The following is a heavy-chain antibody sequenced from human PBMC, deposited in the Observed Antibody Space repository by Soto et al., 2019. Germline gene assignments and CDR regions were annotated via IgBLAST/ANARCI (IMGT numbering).Heavy chain of an antibody. V-gene: IGHV1-3*01. Sequence: SVKVSCKASGYTFTSYAMHWVRQAPVQRLEWMGWINAGNGNTKYSQKFQGRVTITRDTSASTAYMELSSLRSEDTAVYYCARVRVDTAMVLGYYYYYGMDVWGQGTTVTVSS. CDR1: GYTFTSYA. CDR2: INAGNGNT. CDR3: ARVRVDTAMVLGYYYYYGMDV. D-gene: IGHD5-18*01. J-gene: IGHJ6*02.